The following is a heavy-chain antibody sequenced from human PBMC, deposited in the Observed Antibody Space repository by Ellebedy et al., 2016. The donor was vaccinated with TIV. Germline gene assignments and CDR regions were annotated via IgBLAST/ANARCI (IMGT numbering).Heavy chain of an antibody. CDR1: GGSISSGGYY. CDR2: IYYSGST. J-gene: IGHJ6*02. D-gene: IGHD3-10*01. V-gene: IGHV4-31*03. Sequence: MPSETLSLTCTVSGGSISSGGYYWSWIRQHPGKGLEGIGYIYYSGSTFYNPSLKSRVSISVDSSKNQFSLKLSSVTAADTAVYYCARIGTMVRGVIGLGMDVWGQGTTVTVSS. CDR3: ARIGTMVRGVIGLGMDV.